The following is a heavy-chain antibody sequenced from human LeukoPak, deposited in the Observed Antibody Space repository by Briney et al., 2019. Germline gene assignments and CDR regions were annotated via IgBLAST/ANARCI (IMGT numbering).Heavy chain of an antibody. V-gene: IGHV3-7*01. D-gene: IGHD2-21*01. Sequence: GGSLRLSCVASGFYFNPYWMAWARQAPGKGLEWVATISHDGYSTFYVDSVRGRFGIYRDNAQNSLFLQMGSLRVDDTAVYYCAREYYSSFDYWGQGALVTVSS. CDR2: ISHDGYST. J-gene: IGHJ4*02. CDR3: AREYYSSFDY. CDR1: GFYFNPYW.